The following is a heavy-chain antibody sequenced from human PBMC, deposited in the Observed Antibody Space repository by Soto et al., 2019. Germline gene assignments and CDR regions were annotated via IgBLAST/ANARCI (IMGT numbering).Heavy chain of an antibody. Sequence: SKTLSLTGTISGDSVSSNSAAWNWIRQSPSRGLEWLGRTYYRSKWYNDYAVSVKSRITINPDTSKNQFSLQLNSVTPEDTAVYYCAREPVVVVPAAKYYYGMDVWGQGTTVTVSS. CDR3: AREPVVVVPAAKYYYGMDV. V-gene: IGHV6-1*01. D-gene: IGHD2-2*01. CDR2: TYYRSKWYN. J-gene: IGHJ6*02. CDR1: GDSVSSNSAA.